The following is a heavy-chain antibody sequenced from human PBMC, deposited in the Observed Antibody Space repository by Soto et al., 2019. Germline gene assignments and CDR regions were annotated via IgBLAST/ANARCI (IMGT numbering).Heavy chain of an antibody. Sequence: EALSLTCTVSGGSISTYYWTWIRQPPGKGLEWIGYIYYSGNTNYNPSLKSRVTISEDTSKKQFSLKLSSVTAADTAVYYCARGGGYSNPYNFDYWGQGTLVTVSS. D-gene: IGHD5-18*01. V-gene: IGHV4-59*01. CDR2: IYYSGNT. J-gene: IGHJ4*02. CDR1: GGSISTYY. CDR3: ARGGGYSNPYNFDY.